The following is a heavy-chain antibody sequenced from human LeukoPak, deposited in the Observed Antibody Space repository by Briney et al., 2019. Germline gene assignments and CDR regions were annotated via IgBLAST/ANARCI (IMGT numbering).Heavy chain of an antibody. J-gene: IGHJ4*02. CDR3: ARETGYSSSWYWSY. Sequence: SQTLSLTCAISGDSVSSNSAAWNWIRQPPSRGLEWLGRTYYRSKWYNDYAVSVKSRITTNPDTSKNQFSLQLNSVTPEDTAVYYCARETGYSSSWYWSYWGQGTLVTVSS. D-gene: IGHD6-13*01. CDR1: GDSVSSNSAA. V-gene: IGHV6-1*01. CDR2: TYYRSKWYN.